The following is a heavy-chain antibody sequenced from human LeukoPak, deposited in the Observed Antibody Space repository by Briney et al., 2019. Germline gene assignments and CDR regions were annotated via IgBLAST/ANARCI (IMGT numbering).Heavy chain of an antibody. Sequence: GGSLRLSCAASGFTFSNYWMNWVRQAPGKGLEWVASIKEDGSEKYYVDSVKGRFTISRDNAKISLYLQMNSLRAEDTAVYYCARDRTTDFWSGYYTDYFDYWGQGALVTVSS. CDR3: ARDRTTDFWSGYYTDYFDY. V-gene: IGHV3-7*01. CDR2: IKEDGSEK. D-gene: IGHD3-3*01. J-gene: IGHJ4*02. CDR1: GFTFSNYW.